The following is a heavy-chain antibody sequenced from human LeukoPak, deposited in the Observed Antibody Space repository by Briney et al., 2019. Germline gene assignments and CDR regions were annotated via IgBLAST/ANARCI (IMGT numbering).Heavy chain of an antibody. CDR2: ISYDGSNK. CDR1: GFTFSSYS. Sequence: GGSLRLSCAASGFTFSSYSMNWVRQAPGKGLEWVAVISYDGSNKYYADSVKGRFTISRDNSKNTLYLQMNSLRAEDTAVYYCARDFYSSSWYLYFQHWGQGTLVTVSS. V-gene: IGHV3-30*05. J-gene: IGHJ1*01. CDR3: ARDFYSSSWYLYFQH. D-gene: IGHD6-13*01.